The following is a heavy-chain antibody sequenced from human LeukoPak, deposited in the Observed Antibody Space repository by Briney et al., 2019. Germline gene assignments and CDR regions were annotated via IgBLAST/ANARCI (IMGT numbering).Heavy chain of an antibody. CDR2: MNPNSGNT. J-gene: IGHJ6*02. CDR3: ARETHIAAAGTGYYYYGMDV. D-gene: IGHD6-13*01. V-gene: IGHV1-8*01. CDR1: GYTFTSYD. Sequence: ASVKVSCKASGYTFTSYDINWVRQATGQGLEWMGWMNPNSGNTGYAQKFQGRVTMTRNTSISTAYMELSSLRSEDTAVYYCARETHIAAAGTGYYYYGMDVWGQGTTVTVSS.